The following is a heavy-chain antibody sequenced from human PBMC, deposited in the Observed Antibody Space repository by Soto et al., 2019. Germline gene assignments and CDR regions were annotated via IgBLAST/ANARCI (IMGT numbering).Heavy chain of an antibody. CDR2: ISYDGSDK. V-gene: IGHV3-30*18. J-gene: IGHJ4*02. D-gene: IGHD6-13*01. Sequence: GGSLRLSCAASGFTFSSYGMHWVRQAPGKGLEWVAVISYDGSDKYYADSVKGRFTISRDNSKNTLYLQMNSLRAEDTALYYCAKDLSSTWSFDYWGQGTLVTVSS. CDR3: AKDLSSTWSFDY. CDR1: GFTFSSYG.